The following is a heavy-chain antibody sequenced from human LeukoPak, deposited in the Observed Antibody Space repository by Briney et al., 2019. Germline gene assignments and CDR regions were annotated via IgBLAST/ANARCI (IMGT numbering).Heavy chain of an antibody. Sequence: PGGSLRLSCAASGFTFSSYAMSWVRQAPGKGLEWVSAISGSGGSTDYADSLKGRFTISRDNSKNTLYLQMNSLRAEDTAVYYCAKAERIKTLKPRYYYDSSGYYYNYWGQGTLVTVSS. CDR1: GFTFSSYA. D-gene: IGHD3-22*01. J-gene: IGHJ4*02. V-gene: IGHV3-23*01. CDR3: AKAERIKTLKPRYYYDSSGYYYNY. CDR2: ISGSGGST.